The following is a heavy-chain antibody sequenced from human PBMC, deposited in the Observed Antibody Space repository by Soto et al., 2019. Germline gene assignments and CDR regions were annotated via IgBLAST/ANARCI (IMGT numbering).Heavy chain of an antibody. J-gene: IGHJ5*02. CDR2: IIPIFGTA. Sequence: GASVKVSCKASGGTFSSYAISWVRQAPGQGLEWMGGIIPIFGTANYAQKFQGRVTITADKSTSTAYMELSSLRSEDTAVYYCASGRVGATGWFDPWGQGTLVTVSS. V-gene: IGHV1-69*06. CDR3: ASGRVGATGWFDP. D-gene: IGHD1-26*01. CDR1: GGTFSSYA.